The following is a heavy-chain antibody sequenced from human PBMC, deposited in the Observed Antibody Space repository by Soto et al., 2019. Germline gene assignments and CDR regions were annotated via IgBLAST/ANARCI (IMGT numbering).Heavy chain of an antibody. CDR3: ARDHNDYIWGSDAFDI. CDR2: IIPILGIA. J-gene: IGHJ3*02. CDR1: GGTFSSYT. V-gene: IGHV1-69*04. D-gene: IGHD3-16*01. Sequence: SVKVSCKASGGTFSSYTISWVRQAPGQGLEWMGRIIPILGIANYAQKFQGRVTITADKSTSTAYMELSSLRSEDTAVYYCARDHNDYIWGSDAFDIWGQGTMVTVSS.